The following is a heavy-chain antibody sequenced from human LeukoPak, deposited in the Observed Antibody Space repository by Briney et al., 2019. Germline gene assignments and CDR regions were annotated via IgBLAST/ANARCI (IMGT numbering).Heavy chain of an antibody. J-gene: IGHJ3*02. CDR1: GGSISSGGYY. Sequence: SETLSLTCTVSGGSISSGGYYWSWIRQHPGKGLEWIGYIDYSGSPYTNPSLKSRVTISVDTSKNQFSLKLSSVTAADTAVYYCARGLRYSSSSGGVCDIWGQGTMVTVSS. CDR3: ARGLRYSSSSGGVCDI. V-gene: IGHV4-31*03. CDR2: IDYSGSP. D-gene: IGHD6-13*01.